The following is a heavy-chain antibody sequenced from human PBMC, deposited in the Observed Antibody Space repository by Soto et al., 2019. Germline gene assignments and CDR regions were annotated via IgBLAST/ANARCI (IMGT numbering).Heavy chain of an antibody. CDR1: GGSINSGDYY. Sequence: SETLSLTCTVSGGSINSGDYYWTWVRQPPGKGLEWIGYIYYDGNSQHNPSLKSRVTMSIDTSKNQFSLNLSSVTAADTAVYYCARDRRWLPRGPNNWLDLWGQGTQGTLSS. J-gene: IGHJ5*02. D-gene: IGHD5-12*01. CDR3: ARDRRWLPRGPNNWLDL. V-gene: IGHV4-30-4*01. CDR2: IYYDGNS.